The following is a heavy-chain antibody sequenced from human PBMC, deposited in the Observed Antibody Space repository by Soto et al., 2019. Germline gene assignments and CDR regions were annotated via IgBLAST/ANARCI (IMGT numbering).Heavy chain of an antibody. CDR2: IYPSDSDT. J-gene: IGHJ4*02. D-gene: IGHD6-19*01. CDR3: ARGAVSTRTFDY. CDR1: GYNFAGYW. V-gene: IGHV5-51*01. Sequence: PGEPLKISCKGSGYNFAGYWIAWVRQMPGKGLELMGIIYPSDSDTRYRPSFQGQVTISADKSISSAYLQWSSLRASDTAMYYCARGAVSTRTFDYWGQGTPVTLSS.